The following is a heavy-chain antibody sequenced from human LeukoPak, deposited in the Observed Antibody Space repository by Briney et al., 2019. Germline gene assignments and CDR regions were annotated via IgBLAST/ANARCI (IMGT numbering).Heavy chain of an antibody. Sequence: GGSLRLSCAASGFSLWRHYMNGVRQSPGRVLEWVALSDSGGSTYYSDSGEGRFTISRDNSKNMLYLEMKRLRVEDSAVYYCASGPDVAGYIHPPFASWGQGTLVTASS. CDR1: GFSLWRHY. J-gene: IGHJ4*02. CDR3: ASGPDVAGYIHPPFAS. D-gene: IGHD5-24*01. CDR2: SDSGGST. V-gene: IGHV3-53*01.